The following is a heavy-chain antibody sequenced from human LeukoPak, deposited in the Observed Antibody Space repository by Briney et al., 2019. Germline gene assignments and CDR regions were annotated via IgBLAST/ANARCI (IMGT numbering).Heavy chain of an antibody. Sequence: SQTLSLTCTVSGGSISSGGYYWSWIRQPPGKGLEWIGYIYHSGSTISNPSLKSRVTISVDTSKNQFSLKLSSVTAADTTVYYCVCGVRKTEVYFDYWGQGTLVTVSS. CDR2: IYHSGST. J-gene: IGHJ4*02. D-gene: IGHD1-1*01. CDR3: VCGVRKTEVYFDY. CDR1: GGSISSGGYY. V-gene: IGHV4-30-2*01.